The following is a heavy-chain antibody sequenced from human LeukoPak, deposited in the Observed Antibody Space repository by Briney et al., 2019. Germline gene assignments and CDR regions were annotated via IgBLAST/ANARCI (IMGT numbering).Heavy chain of an antibody. CDR1: GFIFSSYG. V-gene: IGHV3-33*01. J-gene: IGHJ4*02. CDR2: IWYDGSNK. CDR3: AREGPRGNSQFDY. D-gene: IGHD2/OR15-2a*01. Sequence: GGSLRLSCAASGFIFSSYGMHWVRQAPGKGLEWVALIWYDGSNKYYTDSVKGRLTISRDNSKNTLYLQMNSLRAEDTAIYYCAREGPRGNSQFDYWGQGTLVTASS.